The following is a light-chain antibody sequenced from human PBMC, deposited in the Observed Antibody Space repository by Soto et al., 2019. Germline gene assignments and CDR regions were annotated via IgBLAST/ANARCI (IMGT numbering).Light chain of an antibody. V-gene: IGLV2-14*01. Sequence: QSALTQPASVSGSPGQSITISCTGTSSDVGGYNYVSWYQQHPGKAPKLMIYDVSNRPSGVSNRFSGSKSGNTASLTISRLQAEDEADYYCSSYTSSIADVFGSGTKVTVL. CDR2: DVS. CDR3: SSYTSSIADV. J-gene: IGLJ1*01. CDR1: SSDVGGYNY.